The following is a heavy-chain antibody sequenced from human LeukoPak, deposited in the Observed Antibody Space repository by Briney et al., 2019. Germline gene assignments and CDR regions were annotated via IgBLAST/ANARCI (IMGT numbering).Heavy chain of an antibody. CDR3: ARQSAIDLPPKF. V-gene: IGHV4-59*08. D-gene: IGHD2/OR15-2a*01. J-gene: IGHJ4*02. Sequence: SETLSLTCSVSGGSISSHYWSWIRQPPGKGLEWIGYIYYSGSTKYNPSLKSRVTISVDTSKNQFSLKLSSVTAADTSVYYCARQSAIDLPPKFWGQGALVTVSS. CDR1: GGSISSHY. CDR2: IYYSGST.